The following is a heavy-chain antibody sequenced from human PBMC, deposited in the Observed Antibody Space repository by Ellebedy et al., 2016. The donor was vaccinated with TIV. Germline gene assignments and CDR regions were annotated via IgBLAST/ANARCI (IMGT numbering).Heavy chain of an antibody. Sequence: GESLKISXAASGFTFDDYTMHWVRQAPGKGLEWVSLISWDGGSTYYADSVKGRFTISRDNSKNSLYLQMNSLRTEDTALYYCAKDLYYYDSSGYRAFDIWGQGTMVTVSS. CDR3: AKDLYYYDSSGYRAFDI. CDR1: GFTFDDYT. CDR2: ISWDGGST. J-gene: IGHJ3*02. V-gene: IGHV3-43*01. D-gene: IGHD3-22*01.